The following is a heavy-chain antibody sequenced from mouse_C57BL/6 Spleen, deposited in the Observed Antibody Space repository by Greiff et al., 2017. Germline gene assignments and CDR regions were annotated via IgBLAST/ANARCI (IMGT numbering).Heavy chain of an antibody. CDR1: GYTFTDYN. V-gene: IGHV1-22*01. Sequence: EVKLQESGPELVKPGASVKMSCKASGYTFTDYNMHWVKQSHGKSLEWIGYINPNNGGTSYNQKFKGKATLTVHKSSSTAYMELRSLTSEDSSGYYCARRVGYFDYWGQGTTLTVSS. J-gene: IGHJ2*01. CDR3: ARRVGYFDY. CDR2: INPNNGGT. D-gene: IGHD1-1*02.